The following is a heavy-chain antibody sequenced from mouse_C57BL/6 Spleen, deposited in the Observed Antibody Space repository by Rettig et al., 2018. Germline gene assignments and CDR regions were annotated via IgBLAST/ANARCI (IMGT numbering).Heavy chain of an antibody. J-gene: IGHJ3*01. D-gene: IGHD2-5*01. Sequence: LKLSCAASGFTFSSYAMSWVRQTPEKRLEWVAYISSGGDYIYYADTVKGRFTISRDNARNTLYLQMSSLKSEDTAMYYCTRASYSNYSWFAYWGQGTLVTVSA. CDR1: GFTFSSYA. V-gene: IGHV5-9-1*02. CDR3: TRASYSNYSWFAY. CDR2: ISSGGDYI.